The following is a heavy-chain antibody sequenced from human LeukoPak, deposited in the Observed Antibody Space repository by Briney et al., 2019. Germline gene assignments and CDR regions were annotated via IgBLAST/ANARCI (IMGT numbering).Heavy chain of an antibody. J-gene: IGHJ4*02. CDR3: ARGYSYGYGPFDY. Sequence: GGSLRLSRTGSGFTFSSYSMNWVRQAPGKGLEWVSYISSSSSTIHYADSVKGRFTISRDNARNSLYLQVNSLRDEDTAVYYCARGYSYGYGPFDYWGQGTLVTVSS. D-gene: IGHD5-18*01. CDR1: GFTFSSYS. CDR2: ISSSSSTI. V-gene: IGHV3-48*02.